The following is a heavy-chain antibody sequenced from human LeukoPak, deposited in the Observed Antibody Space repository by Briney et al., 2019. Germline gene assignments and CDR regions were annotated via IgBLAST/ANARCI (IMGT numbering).Heavy chain of an antibody. CDR1: GFTFSSYA. CDR2: ICGSGGST. CDR3: AKDRFENYDFWSGYGYHYYYYMDV. Sequence: GGSLRLSCAASGFTFSSYAMSWVRQAPGKGLEWVSAICGSGGSTYYADSVKGRFTISRDNSKNTLYLQMNSLRAEDTAVYYCAKDRFENYDFWSGYGYHYYYYMDVWGKGTTVTVSS. D-gene: IGHD3-3*01. V-gene: IGHV3-23*01. J-gene: IGHJ6*03.